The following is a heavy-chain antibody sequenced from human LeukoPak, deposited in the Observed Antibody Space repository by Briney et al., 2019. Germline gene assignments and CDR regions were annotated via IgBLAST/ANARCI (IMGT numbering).Heavy chain of an antibody. D-gene: IGHD2-2*01. CDR3: AKGGCSSTSCYSFDY. CDR2: ISGSGGST. V-gene: IGHV3-23*01. Sequence: GGSLRLTCAGSGFMFSDYGMSWVRQAPGKGLEWVSAISGSGGSTYYADSVKGRFTISRDNSKNTLYLQMNSLRAEDTAVYYCAKGGCSSTSCYSFDYWGQGTLVTVSS. J-gene: IGHJ4*02. CDR1: GFMFSDYG.